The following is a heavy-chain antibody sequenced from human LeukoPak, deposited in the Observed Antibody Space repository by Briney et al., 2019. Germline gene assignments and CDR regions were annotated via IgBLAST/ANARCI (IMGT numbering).Heavy chain of an antibody. V-gene: IGHV4-34*01. CDR1: GGSFSGYY. D-gene: IGHD3-3*01. CDR2: INHSGST. J-gene: IGHJ6*02. CDR3: ALFGVAIYGMDV. Sequence: SETLSLTCAVYGGSFSGYYWSWIRQPPGKGLEWIGEINHSGSTNYNPSLKSRVTISVGTSKNQFSLKLSSVTAADTAVYYCALFGVAIYGMDVWGQGTTVTVSS.